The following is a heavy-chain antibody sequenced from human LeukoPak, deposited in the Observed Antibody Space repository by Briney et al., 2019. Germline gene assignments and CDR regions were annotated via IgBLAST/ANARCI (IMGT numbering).Heavy chain of an antibody. V-gene: IGHV4-59*11. J-gene: IGHJ4*02. CDR1: GGSINSHY. Sequence: PSETLSLTCTVSGGSINSHYRSWIRQPPGKGLEWIGYVFNGGSTNYNPSLKSRVTMSVDTSRDQFSLRLTSVTAADTAIYYCATRPAGSTWYGVFDYWSQGTLVTVSS. CDR2: VFNGGST. D-gene: IGHD6-13*01. CDR3: ATRPAGSTWYGVFDY.